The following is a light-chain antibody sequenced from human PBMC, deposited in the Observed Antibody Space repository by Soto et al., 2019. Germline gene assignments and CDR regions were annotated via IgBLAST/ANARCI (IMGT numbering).Light chain of an antibody. V-gene: IGKV1-33*01. CDR3: QQYDNLPWT. J-gene: IGKJ1*01. Sequence: DIQMTQSPSSLSASAGDRVTITCQASRDIGNYLNWYQQKPGKAPKLLLYDASNLETGVPSRFSGSGSTTLFTFTISSLQPEDIATYYCQQYDNLPWTFGQGTKVDIK. CDR1: RDIGNY. CDR2: DAS.